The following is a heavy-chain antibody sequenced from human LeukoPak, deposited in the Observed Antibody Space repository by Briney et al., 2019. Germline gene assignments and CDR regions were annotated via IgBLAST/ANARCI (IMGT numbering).Heavy chain of an antibody. Sequence: GGSLRLSCAASGFTVTSNYMSWVRQAPGKGLEWVSLIYSGGSTYYADSVKGRFTISRHNSKNTLYLQINSLRTEDTAVYYCAREIGGGASDYWGQGTLVTVSS. CDR3: AREIGGGASDY. J-gene: IGHJ4*02. CDR2: IYSGGST. V-gene: IGHV3-53*04. CDR1: GFTVTSNY. D-gene: IGHD3-16*01.